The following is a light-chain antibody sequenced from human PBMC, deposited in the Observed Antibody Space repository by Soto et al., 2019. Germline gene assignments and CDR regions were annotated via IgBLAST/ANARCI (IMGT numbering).Light chain of an antibody. J-gene: IGKJ1*01. CDR3: QQSYRMWT. Sequence: DIQMTQSPSSLSASVGDRVTITCRASQSIDGFLNWYQHKPGKAPKLLIYGASSLQSGVPSRFSGSGSGSDFTLTISSLKPEDFATYFCQQSYRMWTFGQGTKVETK. CDR2: GAS. CDR1: QSIDGF. V-gene: IGKV1-39*01.